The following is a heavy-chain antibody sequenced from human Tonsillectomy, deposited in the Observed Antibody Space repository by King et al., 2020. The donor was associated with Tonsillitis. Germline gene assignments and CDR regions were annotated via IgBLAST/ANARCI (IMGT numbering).Heavy chain of an antibody. D-gene: IGHD2-15*01. V-gene: IGHV4-59*01. Sequence: QVQLQESGPGLVKPSETLSLTCTVSGGSISSYYWSWIRQPPGKGLEWIGYIYYSGSTNYNPSLKSRVTISVDTSKNQFSLKLSSVTAADTAVYYCAREIGYCGGGSCYFGAFDIWGQGTMVTVSS. J-gene: IGHJ3*02. CDR2: IYYSGST. CDR3: AREIGYCGGGSCYFGAFDI. CDR1: GGSISSYY.